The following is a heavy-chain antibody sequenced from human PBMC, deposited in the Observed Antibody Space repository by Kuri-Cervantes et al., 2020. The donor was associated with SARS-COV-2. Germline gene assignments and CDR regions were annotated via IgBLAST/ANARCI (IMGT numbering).Heavy chain of an antibody. CDR3: ARGRYYDSLSDY. J-gene: IGHJ4*02. CDR1: GFTFSSYV. CDR2: ISSSSSYI. Sequence: GESLKISCAASGFTFSSYVMSWVRQAPGKGLEWVSTISSSSSYIYYADSVKGRFTISRDNAKNSLYLQMNGLRAEDTAVYYCARGRYYDSLSDYWGQGTLVTVSS. V-gene: IGHV3-21*01. D-gene: IGHD3-22*01.